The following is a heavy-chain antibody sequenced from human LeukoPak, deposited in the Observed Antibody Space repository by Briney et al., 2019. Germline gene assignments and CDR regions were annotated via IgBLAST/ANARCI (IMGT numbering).Heavy chain of an antibody. CDR1: GYTLTGYY. Sequence: ASVKVSCKASGYTLTGYYMHWVRQAPGQGLEWMGWINPNSGGTNYAQKFQGRVTMTRDTSISTAYMELSRLRSDDTAVYYCASSNCGGDCYLFDYWGQGTLVTVSS. CDR3: ASSNCGGDCYLFDY. J-gene: IGHJ4*02. CDR2: INPNSGGT. V-gene: IGHV1-2*02. D-gene: IGHD2-21*01.